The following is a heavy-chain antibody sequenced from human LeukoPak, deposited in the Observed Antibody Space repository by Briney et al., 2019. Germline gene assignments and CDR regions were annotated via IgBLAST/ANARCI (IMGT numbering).Heavy chain of an antibody. D-gene: IGHD5-18*01. V-gene: IGHV4-30-4*01. CDR3: ARAGYSFGLDY. CDR1: GGSISSGDYY. J-gene: IGHJ4*02. Sequence: SQTLSLTCTVSGGSISSGDYYWSWIRQPPGKGLEWIGYIYYSGSTYYNPSLKSRATISADTSKNQFSLKLSSVTAADTAVYCCARAGYSFGLDYWGQGTLVTVSS. CDR2: IYYSGST.